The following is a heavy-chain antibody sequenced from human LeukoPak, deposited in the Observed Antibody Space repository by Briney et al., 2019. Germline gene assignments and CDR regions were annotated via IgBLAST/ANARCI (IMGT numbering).Heavy chain of an antibody. CDR1: GGSISSSSYY. J-gene: IGHJ5*02. CDR2: IYYSGST. D-gene: IGHD6-13*01. CDR3: ARSFAAAFDP. Sequence: SETLSLTCTVSGGSISSSSYYWGWIRQPPGKGLEWIGSIYYSGSTYYNPSLKSRVTISVDTSKNQFSLKLSSVTAADTAVYYCARSFAAAFDPWGQGTLVTVSS. V-gene: IGHV4-39*07.